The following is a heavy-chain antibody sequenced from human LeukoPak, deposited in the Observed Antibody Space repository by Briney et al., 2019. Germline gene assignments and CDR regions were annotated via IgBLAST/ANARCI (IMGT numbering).Heavy chain of an antibody. D-gene: IGHD6-19*01. V-gene: IGHV3-66*01. Sequence: GGSLRLSCAASGFTVSSNYMNWVRQAPGKGLEWVSVIYSGGSTYYADSVKGRFTISRDSSKNTLYLQMNSLRAEDTAVYYCARGLRYSSGWYYFDYWGQGTLVTVSS. J-gene: IGHJ4*02. CDR2: IYSGGST. CDR3: ARGLRYSSGWYYFDY. CDR1: GFTVSSNY.